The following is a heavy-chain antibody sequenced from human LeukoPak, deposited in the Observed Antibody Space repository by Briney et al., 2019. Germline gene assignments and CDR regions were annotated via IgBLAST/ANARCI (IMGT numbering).Heavy chain of an antibody. CDR2: IYYTGST. V-gene: IGHV4-39*01. CDR1: GASISGGTYY. Sequence: SETLSLTCSVSGASISGGTYYWGWIRQPPGKGLEWIGSIYYTGSTYDNPSLKSRVTISVDTSKNQFSLRLSSVTAADTAVYYCARRGGSGRAFDYWGQGTLVTVSS. CDR3: ARRGGSGRAFDY. J-gene: IGHJ4*02. D-gene: IGHD1-26*01.